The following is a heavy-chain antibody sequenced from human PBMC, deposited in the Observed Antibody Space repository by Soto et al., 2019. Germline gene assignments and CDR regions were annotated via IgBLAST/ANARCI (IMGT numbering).Heavy chain of an antibody. CDR3: SRGILV. Sequence: QVQLQESGPGLVKPSQTLSLTCTVSCGSINSGGYCWSWIRQHPGKGLEWIGCISYGGSTSYNPSLKSRVTISVDTSKKQFSLKLSSVTAADTAVYYCSRGILVWGQGTLITVSS. J-gene: IGHJ4*02. D-gene: IGHD5-18*01. V-gene: IGHV4-31*03. CDR1: CGSINSGGYC. CDR2: ISYGGST.